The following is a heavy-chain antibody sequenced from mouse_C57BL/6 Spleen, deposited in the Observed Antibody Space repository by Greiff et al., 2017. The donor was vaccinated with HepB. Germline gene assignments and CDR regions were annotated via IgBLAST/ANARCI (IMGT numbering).Heavy chain of an antibody. J-gene: IGHJ2*01. CDR3: ARSGYDYDGGDYYFDY. CDR2: IYPGDGDT. V-gene: IGHV1-82*01. D-gene: IGHD2-4*01. CDR1: GYAFSSSW. Sequence: QVQLKQSGPELVKPGASVKISCKASGYAFSSSWMNWVKQRPGKGLEWIGRIYPGDGDTNYNGKFKGKATLTADKSSSTAYMQLSSLTSEDSAVYFCARSGYDYDGGDYYFDYWGQGTTLTVSS.